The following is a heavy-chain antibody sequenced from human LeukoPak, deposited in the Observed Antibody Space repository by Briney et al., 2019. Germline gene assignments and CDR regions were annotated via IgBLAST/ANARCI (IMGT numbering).Heavy chain of an antibody. Sequence: PSETLSLTCAVYGESFKDYYWDWIRQPPGKGLEWIGEINHSGSSNYNPSLKSRVTISVDTSKNQFSLKLSSVTAADTAVYYCARSGTYQHSSSYDYWGQGTLVTVSS. J-gene: IGHJ4*02. CDR3: ARSGTYQHSSSYDY. CDR1: GESFKDYY. V-gene: IGHV4-34*01. CDR2: INHSGSS. D-gene: IGHD6-13*01.